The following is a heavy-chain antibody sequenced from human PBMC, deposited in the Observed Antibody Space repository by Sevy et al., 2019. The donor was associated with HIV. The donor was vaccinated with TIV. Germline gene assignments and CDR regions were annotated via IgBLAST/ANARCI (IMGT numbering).Heavy chain of an antibody. J-gene: IGHJ4*02. CDR3: TTAGRQLDY. V-gene: IGHV3-15*01. CDR2: IKGKTDGGTT. Sequence: GESLKISCAASGFTFSNGWMSWVRQAPGKGLEWVGHIKGKTDGGTTDYAAPVKGRFTISRDDSKNTLYLQMNSLKTEDTAVYCCTTAGRQLDYWGQGTLVTVSS. CDR1: GFTFSNGW.